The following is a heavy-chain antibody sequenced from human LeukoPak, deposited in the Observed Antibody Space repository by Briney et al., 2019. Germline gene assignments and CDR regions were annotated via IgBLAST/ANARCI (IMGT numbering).Heavy chain of an antibody. V-gene: IGHV4-39*01. D-gene: IGHD3-10*01. CDR3: ARTHYYGSGSSNFDY. CDR2: VYYSGST. CDR1: GGSISSSAYY. J-gene: IGHJ4*02. Sequence: SETLSLTCTVSGGSISSSAYYWGWVRQPPGKGLEWIGSVYYSGSTYYNPSLKSRVTISIDTSKNQFSLKLRSVTAADTAVYYCARTHYYGSGSSNFDYWGQGSLVTVSS.